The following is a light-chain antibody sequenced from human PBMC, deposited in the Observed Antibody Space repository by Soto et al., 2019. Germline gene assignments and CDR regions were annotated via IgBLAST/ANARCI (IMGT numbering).Light chain of an antibody. CDR1: QNIRSS. V-gene: IGKV3-11*01. J-gene: IGKJ4*01. CDR3: QQRSDWLT. Sequence: EIVLTQSPATLSVSPGERVTLSCRASQNIRSSLAWYQQKPGQAPRLLIYDASNRATGIPARFSGSGSGTDFTLTISSLEPEDFAVYYCQQRSDWLTFGGGTKLEIK. CDR2: DAS.